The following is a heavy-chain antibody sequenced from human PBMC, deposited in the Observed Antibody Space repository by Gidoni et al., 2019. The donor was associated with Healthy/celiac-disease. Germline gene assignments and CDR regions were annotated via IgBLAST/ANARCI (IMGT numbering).Heavy chain of an antibody. J-gene: IGHJ4*02. CDR2: IDPSDSYT. Sequence: EVQLVQSAAEVKKPGESLRIACKGSGYSFTSYRIRWVRPMPGKGLEWMGRIDPSDSYTNYSPSFQGHVTISADKSISTAYLQWSSLKASDTAMYYGARTSYGYEFWGQGTLVTVSS. CDR1: GYSFTSYR. CDR3: ARTSYGYEF. D-gene: IGHD5-18*01. V-gene: IGHV5-10-1*03.